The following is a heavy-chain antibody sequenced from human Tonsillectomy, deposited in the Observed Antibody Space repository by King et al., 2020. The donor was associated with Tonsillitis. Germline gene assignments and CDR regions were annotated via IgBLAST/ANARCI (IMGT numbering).Heavy chain of an antibody. CDR2: IYSGGSST. CDR1: GFTFSSYA. J-gene: IGHJ4*02. V-gene: IGHV3-23*03. Sequence: VQLVESGGGLVQPGGSLRLSCAASGFTFSSYAMSWVRQAPGKGLEWVSVIYSGGSSTYYADSVKGRFTISRDNSKSTLYLQMNILRAEDTAVYYCAKEEGCCSCGNCYGHFDYWGQGTLVTVSS. CDR3: AKEEGCCSCGNCYGHFDY. D-gene: IGHD2-15*01.